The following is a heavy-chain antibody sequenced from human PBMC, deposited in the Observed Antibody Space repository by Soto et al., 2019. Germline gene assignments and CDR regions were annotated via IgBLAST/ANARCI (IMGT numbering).Heavy chain of an antibody. V-gene: IGHV4-59*01. CDR3: ARLERTVTGYYYYYGVDV. Sequence: LSLTCTVSGDSISAYYWSWIRQPPGKGLEWIGHIYNSGFTNYNPSLEGRVTISVDTSRNYFSLKVRSVTTADTAVYYCARLERTVTGYYYYYGVDVWGQGTTVTVSS. D-gene: IGHD4-17*01. CDR2: IYNSGFT. J-gene: IGHJ6*02. CDR1: GDSISAYY.